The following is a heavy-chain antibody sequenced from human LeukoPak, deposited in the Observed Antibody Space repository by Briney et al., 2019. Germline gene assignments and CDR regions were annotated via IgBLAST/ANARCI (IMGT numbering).Heavy chain of an antibody. J-gene: IGHJ5*02. Sequence: PSETLSLTCTVSGGSISSYYWSWIRQPPGKGLEWIGYIYYSGSTNYNPSLKSRVTISVDTSKNQFSLKLSSVTAADTAVYYCARGYYDFWSGYYWGYWFDPWGQGTLVTVSS. D-gene: IGHD3-3*01. CDR1: GGSISSYY. CDR2: IYYSGST. CDR3: ARGYYDFWSGYYWGYWFDP. V-gene: IGHV4-59*01.